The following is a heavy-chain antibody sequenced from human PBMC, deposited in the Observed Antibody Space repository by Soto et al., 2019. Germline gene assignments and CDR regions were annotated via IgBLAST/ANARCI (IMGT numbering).Heavy chain of an antibody. CDR1: GFTFSSYA. V-gene: IGHV3-23*01. Sequence: EVQLLESGGGLIQPGGSLRLSCAASGFTFSSYAMSWVRQAPGKGLEWVSAISGSGGSTFHADSVKGRFTISRDNSKNTLNLQMNSLRAEDTAVYYCAKDRGAVMVRYYFDYWGQGTLVTVSS. D-gene: IGHD3-16*02. CDR3: AKDRGAVMVRYYFDY. CDR2: ISGSGGST. J-gene: IGHJ4*02.